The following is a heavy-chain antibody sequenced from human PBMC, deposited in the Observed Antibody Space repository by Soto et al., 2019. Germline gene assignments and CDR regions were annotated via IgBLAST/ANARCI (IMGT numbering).Heavy chain of an antibody. V-gene: IGHV3-30-3*01. J-gene: IGHJ3*02. CDR3: ARPRYDAFDI. Sequence: GGSLRLSCAASGFIFSNYAIHWVRQAPGKGLEWVSVILDDGTNKHYVDSVKGRFTISRDNSKNTVYLQMSRLRAEDTAVYYCARPRYDAFDIWGQGTMVTVSS. CDR1: GFIFSNYA. CDR2: ILDDGTNK.